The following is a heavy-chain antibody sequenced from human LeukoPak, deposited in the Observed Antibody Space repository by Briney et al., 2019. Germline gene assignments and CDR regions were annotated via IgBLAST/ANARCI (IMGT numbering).Heavy chain of an antibody. CDR1: GFTFSSYA. J-gene: IGHJ6*02. CDR2: ISGSGGST. Sequence: GGSLRLSCAASGFTFSSYAMSWVRQAPGKGLEWVSAISGSGGSTYYADSVKGRFTISRDNSKNTLYLQMSSLRAEDTAVYYCAKHPYYDILTGYSDYYYYGMDVWGQGTTVTVSS. CDR3: AKHPYYDILTGYSDYYYYGMDV. D-gene: IGHD3-9*01. V-gene: IGHV3-23*01.